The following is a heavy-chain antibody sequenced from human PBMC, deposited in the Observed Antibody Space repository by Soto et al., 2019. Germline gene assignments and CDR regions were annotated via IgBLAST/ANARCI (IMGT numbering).Heavy chain of an antibody. Sequence: QVELVQSGAEGKKPGASVKVSCKASGYTFTSYAIHWVRQAPGQRLDWMGWIHAGNGNTKYSQNFQGRVPITRDTSATTVYMELSSLTSDDTCVYFCARSTNSCRRVDVWGQGTTVTVSS. J-gene: IGHJ6*02. V-gene: IGHV1-3*01. CDR2: IHAGNGNT. D-gene: IGHD2-2*01. CDR1: GYTFTSYA. CDR3: ARSTNSCRRVDV.